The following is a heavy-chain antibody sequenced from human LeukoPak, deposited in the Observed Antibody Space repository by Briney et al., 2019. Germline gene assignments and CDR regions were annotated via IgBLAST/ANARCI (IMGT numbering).Heavy chain of an antibody. CDR3: ARDPADFWSGYSKWDY. CDR2: IKQDGSEK. CDR1: GFTFISYA. D-gene: IGHD3-3*01. V-gene: IGHV3-7*01. Sequence: GGSLRLSCAASGFTFISYAMSWVRQAPGKGLEWVANIKQDGSEKYYVDSVKGRFTISRDNAKNSLYLQMNSRRAEDTAVYYCARDPADFWSGYSKWDYWGQGTLVTVSS. J-gene: IGHJ4*02.